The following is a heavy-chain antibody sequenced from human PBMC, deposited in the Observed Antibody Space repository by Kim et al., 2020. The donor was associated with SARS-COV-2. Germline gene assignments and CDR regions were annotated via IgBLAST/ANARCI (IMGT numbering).Heavy chain of an antibody. Sequence: SETLSLTCTVSGGSISSYYWSWIRQPPGKGLEWIGYIYYSGSTNYNPSLKSRVTISVDTSKNQFSLKLSSVTAADTAVYYCARDMGIPDYGEYYYYGMDVWGQGTTVTVSS. CDR2: IYYSGST. CDR3: ARDMGIPDYGEYYYYGMDV. V-gene: IGHV4-59*01. J-gene: IGHJ6*02. CDR1: GGSISSYY. D-gene: IGHD4-17*01.